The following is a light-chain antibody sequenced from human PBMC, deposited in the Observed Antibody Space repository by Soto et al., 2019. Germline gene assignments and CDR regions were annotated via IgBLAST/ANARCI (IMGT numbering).Light chain of an antibody. Sequence: DIQMTQSPSSLSASAGDRVTITCRASQGVGNSLDWYQQKPGKAPKRLIFDASRLESGVPSRFSGSASGTEFTLTISSLQPDDFATYYCQQYDNYPLTFGGGTKVDIK. V-gene: IGKV1-17*01. J-gene: IGKJ4*01. CDR3: QQYDNYPLT. CDR2: DAS. CDR1: QGVGNS.